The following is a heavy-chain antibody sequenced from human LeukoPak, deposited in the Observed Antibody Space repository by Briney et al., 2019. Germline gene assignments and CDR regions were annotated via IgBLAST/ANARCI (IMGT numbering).Heavy chain of an antibody. V-gene: IGHV1-69*04. J-gene: IGHJ6*02. CDR1: GGTFSSYA. CDR3: AGDPTANAQYYYYGMDV. Sequence: GASVKVSCKASGGTFSSYAISWVRQAPGQGLEWMGRIIPILGIANYAQKFQGRVTITADKSTSTAYMELSSLRSEDTAVYYCAGDPTANAQYYYYGMDVWGQGTTVTVSS. CDR2: IIPILGIA.